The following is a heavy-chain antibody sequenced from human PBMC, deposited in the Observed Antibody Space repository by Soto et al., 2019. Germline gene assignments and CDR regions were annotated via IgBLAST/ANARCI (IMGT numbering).Heavy chain of an antibody. D-gene: IGHD2-15*01. CDR1: GGSISSYY. V-gene: IGHV4-59*08. Sequence: SDTLSLTCTVSGGSISSYYWSWIRQPPGKGLEWIGYIYYSGSTNYNPSLKSRVTISVDTSKNQFSLKLSSVTAADTAVYYCARRRYCSGGSCYGAMFDYWGQGTLVTVSS. CDR2: IYYSGST. J-gene: IGHJ4*02. CDR3: ARRRYCSGGSCYGAMFDY.